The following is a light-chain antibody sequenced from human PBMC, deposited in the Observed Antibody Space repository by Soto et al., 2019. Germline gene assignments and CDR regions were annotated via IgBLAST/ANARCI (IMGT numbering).Light chain of an antibody. V-gene: IGKV3-15*01. J-gene: IGKJ3*01. CDR2: DAS. CDR1: QNVNNK. Sequence: EIVMTQSPATLSVSPGEGATLSCRASQNVNNKLAWYQQKPGQPPRLLIYDASTRATGIPARFSGSGYGTEFTLTINSLQSEDFAVYYCLQYNNWPPFTFGPGTKVDIK. CDR3: LQYNNWPPFT.